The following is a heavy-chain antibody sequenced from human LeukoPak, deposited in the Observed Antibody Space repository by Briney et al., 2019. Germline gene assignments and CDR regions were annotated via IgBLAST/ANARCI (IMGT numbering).Heavy chain of an antibody. J-gene: IGHJ3*02. CDR2: ISYDGSNK. CDR1: GFTFSSYA. CDR3: ARRGRFYYDSSGYYLDAFDI. V-gene: IGHV3-30-3*01. Sequence: GRSLRLSCAASGFTFSSYAMHWVRQAPGKGLEWVAVISYDGSNKYYADSVKGRFTISRDNSKNTLYLQMNSLRAEDTAVYYCARRGRFYYDSSGYYLDAFDIWGQGTMVTVSS. D-gene: IGHD3-22*01.